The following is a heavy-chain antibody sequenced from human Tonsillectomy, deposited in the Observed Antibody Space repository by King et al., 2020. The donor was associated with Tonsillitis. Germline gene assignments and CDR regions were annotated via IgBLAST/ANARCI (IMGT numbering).Heavy chain of an antibody. Sequence: VQLVESGGGLVQPGGSLRLSCAASGFTFSSYDMHWVRQVTGKGLEWVSAIGTAGDPYYPGSVKGRFTISRENAKNSLYLQMNSLRAGDTAVYYCARALGYSSGYYSFGAGGMDVWGQGTTVTVSS. J-gene: IGHJ6*02. CDR3: ARALGYSSGYYSFGAGGMDV. D-gene: IGHD3-22*01. V-gene: IGHV3-13*05. CDR2: IGTAGDP. CDR1: GFTFSSYD.